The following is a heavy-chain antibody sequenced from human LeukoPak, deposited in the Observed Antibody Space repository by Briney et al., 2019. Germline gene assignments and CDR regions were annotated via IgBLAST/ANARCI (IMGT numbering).Heavy chain of an antibody. V-gene: IGHV4-59*01. CDR1: HDSFISYY. CDR2: IYSSGNT. Sequence: SGTLSLTCTVSHDSFISYYWNWIRQPPGKGLEWIGYIYSSGNTDXXXALKSRVTMSMDTSRNQFSLKLRSVTAADTAIYYCSXDXXXXAQFDYWGQGTLVTVSS. CDR3: SXDXXXXAQFDY. J-gene: IGHJ4*02.